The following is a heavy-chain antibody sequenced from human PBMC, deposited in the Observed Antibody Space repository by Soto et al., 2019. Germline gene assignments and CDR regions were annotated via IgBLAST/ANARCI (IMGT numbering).Heavy chain of an antibody. Sequence: QVQLVQSGAEVKKPGASVKVSCKASGYTFTSYGISWVRQAPGQGLEWVGWISAYNGNTNYAQKLNGRVTMAPDTSTSIAYMEPKSLRSDDTAVYYCARGHCSGGSCYSGPLDYWGQGTLVTVSS. CDR1: GYTFTSYG. D-gene: IGHD2-15*01. CDR2: ISAYNGNT. CDR3: ARGHCSGGSCYSGPLDY. V-gene: IGHV1-18*01. J-gene: IGHJ4*02.